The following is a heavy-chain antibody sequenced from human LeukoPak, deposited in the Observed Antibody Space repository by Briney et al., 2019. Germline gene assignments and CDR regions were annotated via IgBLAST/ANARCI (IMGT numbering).Heavy chain of an antibody. V-gene: IGHV3-23*01. CDR2: ISSGDGIT. D-gene: IGHD6-13*01. J-gene: IGHJ5*02. Sequence: GGFLRLSCAASGFSFSDYAMTWVRQAPGKGLGWVSTISSGDGITYYADSVKGRFTISRDDSKNTLYLQMNSLRAEDTAIYYCTKRPGKAAAGPFDPWGQGTLVTVSS. CDR1: GFSFSDYA. CDR3: TKRPGKAAAGPFDP.